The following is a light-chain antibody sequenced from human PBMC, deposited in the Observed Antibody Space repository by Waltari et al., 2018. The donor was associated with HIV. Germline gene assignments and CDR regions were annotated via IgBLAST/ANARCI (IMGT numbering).Light chain of an antibody. J-gene: IGKJ5*01. CDR1: PIVSFH. Sequence: EILLTQSPATLSLSPGERATLSCTASPIVSFHLAWYQQKPGQPPRLLIYDASNRATGIPARFSGSGSGTDFTLTISSLEPEDFAVYYCQQRTNWLITFGQGTRLEIK. CDR2: DAS. V-gene: IGKV3-11*01. CDR3: QQRTNWLIT.